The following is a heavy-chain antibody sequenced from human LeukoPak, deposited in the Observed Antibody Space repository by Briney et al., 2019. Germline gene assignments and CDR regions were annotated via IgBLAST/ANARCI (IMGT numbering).Heavy chain of an antibody. CDR1: GFTFSSYW. V-gene: IGHV3-7*01. CDR2: INQDGTEK. CDR3: ARGIDI. Sequence: PGGSLRLSCAASGFTFSSYWMNWVRQAPGKGLEWVANINQDGTEKYYVDSVKGQFTISRDNAKNSLYLQMNSLRAEDTAIYYCARGIDIWGQGTMVTVSS. J-gene: IGHJ3*02.